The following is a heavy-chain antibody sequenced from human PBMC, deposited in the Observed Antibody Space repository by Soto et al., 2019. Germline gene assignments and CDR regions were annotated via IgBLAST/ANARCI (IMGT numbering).Heavy chain of an antibody. CDR1: GYNFSKFW. Sequence: XESMQISCKGSGYNFSKFWISWVRQMPGKGLEWMARIDPRDSYSDYSPSFRGHVTMSVDKSNSTAHLQWTSLKASDTAIYYCVRHEYPPVSGTCLYWCQGTLVTVSS. CDR3: VRHEYPPVSGTCLY. CDR2: IDPRDSYS. J-gene: IGHJ4*02. V-gene: IGHV5-10-1*01. D-gene: IGHD6-19*01.